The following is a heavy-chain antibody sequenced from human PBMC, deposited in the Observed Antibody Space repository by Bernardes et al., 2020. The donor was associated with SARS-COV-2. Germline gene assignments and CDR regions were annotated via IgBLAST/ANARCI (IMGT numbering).Heavy chain of an antibody. Sequence: ASVKASCKVSGYTLTELSMHWARQAPGKGLEWMGGFDPEDGETIYAQKFQGRVTMTEDTSTDTAYMALSSLRSEDTAAYYCATTNSTVTTLILYYYYYGMDVWGQGTTVTVSS. J-gene: IGHJ6*02. CDR3: ATTNSTVTTLILYYYYYGMDV. V-gene: IGHV1-24*01. CDR2: FDPEDGET. CDR1: GYTLTELS. D-gene: IGHD4-17*01.